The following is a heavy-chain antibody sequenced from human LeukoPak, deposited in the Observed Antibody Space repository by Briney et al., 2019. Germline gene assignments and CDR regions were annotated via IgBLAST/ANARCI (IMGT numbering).Heavy chain of an antibody. CDR2: ISYDGSNK. CDR1: GFTFSSYG. Sequence: GGSLRLSCAASGFTFSSYGMHWVRQAPGKGLEWVALISYDGSNKYYADSVKGRFTISRDNSKNTLYLQMNSLRAEDTAVYYCAKAPYDFWSGSRAPFFDYWGQGTLVTVSS. CDR3: AKAPYDFWSGSRAPFFDY. D-gene: IGHD3-3*01. J-gene: IGHJ4*02. V-gene: IGHV3-30*18.